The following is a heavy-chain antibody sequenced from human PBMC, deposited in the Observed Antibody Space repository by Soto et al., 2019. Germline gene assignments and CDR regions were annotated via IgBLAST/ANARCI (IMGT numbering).Heavy chain of an antibody. V-gene: IGHV4-59*01. Sequence: SETLPLTCTVSGGSINSYYWSWIRQPPGKGLEWIGYIYYSGSTNYNPSLKSRVTISVDTSKNQFSLKLSSVTAADTAVYYCARDLGGELGYCSSTSCYGLDPWGQGTLVTVFS. CDR3: ARDLGGELGYCSSTSCYGLDP. CDR2: IYYSGST. CDR1: GGSINSYY. J-gene: IGHJ5*02. D-gene: IGHD2-2*01.